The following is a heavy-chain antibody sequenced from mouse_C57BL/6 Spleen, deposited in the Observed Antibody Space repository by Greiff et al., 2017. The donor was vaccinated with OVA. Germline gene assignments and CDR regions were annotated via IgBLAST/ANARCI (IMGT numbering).Heavy chain of an antibody. V-gene: IGHV1-50*01. J-gene: IGHJ3*01. Sequence: QVQLQQPGAELVKPGASVKLSCKASGYTFTSYWMQWVKQRPGRGLEWIGEIDPSDSYTNYNQKFKGKATLTVDTSSSTAYMQLSSLTSEDSAVYYCARPQTAQASWFAYRGQGTLVTVSA. D-gene: IGHD3-2*02. CDR2: IDPSDSYT. CDR1: GYTFTSYW. CDR3: ARPQTAQASWFAY.